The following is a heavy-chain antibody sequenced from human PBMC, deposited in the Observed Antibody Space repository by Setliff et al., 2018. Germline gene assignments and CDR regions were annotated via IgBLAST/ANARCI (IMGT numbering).Heavy chain of an antibody. CDR3: ARRFSSGNYNNLGY. CDR2: MNPNSGNT. V-gene: IGHV1-8*01. CDR1: GYTFTSYD. D-gene: IGHD3-10*01. Sequence: ASVKVSCKASGYTFTSYDINWVRQAPGQGLEWMGWMNPNSGNTGFAQNFQGRVTMTRDTSISTAYMELSALRSDDTAVYYCARRFSSGNYNNLGYWGQGALVTVSS. J-gene: IGHJ4*02.